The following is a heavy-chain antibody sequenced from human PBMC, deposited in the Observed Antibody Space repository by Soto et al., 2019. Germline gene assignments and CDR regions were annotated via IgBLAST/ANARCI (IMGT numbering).Heavy chain of an antibody. Sequence: GGSLRLSCAASGFTFSSYWMSWVRQAPGKGLEWVANIKQDGSEKYYVDSVKGRFTISRDNAKNSLYLQMNSLRAEDTAVYYCARVLGSSGWPHPYYFDYWGQGTLVTVSS. J-gene: IGHJ4*02. CDR2: IKQDGSEK. D-gene: IGHD6-19*01. CDR3: ARVLGSSGWPHPYYFDY. CDR1: GFTFSSYW. V-gene: IGHV3-7*01.